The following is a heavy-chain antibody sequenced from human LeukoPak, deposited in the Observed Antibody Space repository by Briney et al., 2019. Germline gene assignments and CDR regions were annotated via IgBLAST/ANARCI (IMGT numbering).Heavy chain of an antibody. CDR2: IYTSGST. CDR3: ARDGDYGGFDC. Sequence: SQTLSLTCTVSGGSISSGSYYWSWIRQPAGKGLEWIGRIYTSGSTNYNPSLKSRVTISVDTSKNQFSLKLSSVTAADTAVYYCARDGDYGGFDCWGQGTLVTVSS. V-gene: IGHV4-61*02. CDR1: GGSISSGSYY. D-gene: IGHD4-17*01. J-gene: IGHJ4*02.